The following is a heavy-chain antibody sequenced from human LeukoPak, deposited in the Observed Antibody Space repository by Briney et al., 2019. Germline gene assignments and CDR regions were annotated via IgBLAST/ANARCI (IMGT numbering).Heavy chain of an antibody. V-gene: IGHV3-11*01. J-gene: IGHJ6*02. Sequence: RAGGSLRLSCAASGFTVSSNYMTWVRQAPGKGLEWISYISTNGGAKYYADSVKGRFTISRDNTENSLFLQMDSLRAEDTAVYYCARFRFASSWPYGVDVWGQGTTVTVSS. D-gene: IGHD6-13*01. CDR2: ISTNGGAK. CDR1: GFTVSSNY. CDR3: ARFRFASSWPYGVDV.